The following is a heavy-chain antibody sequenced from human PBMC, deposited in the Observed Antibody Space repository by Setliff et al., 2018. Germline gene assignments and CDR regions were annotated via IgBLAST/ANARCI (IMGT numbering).Heavy chain of an antibody. D-gene: IGHD4-17*01. CDR1: GGSFTPYY. Sequence: PSETLSLTCTVSGGSFTPYYWSWIRQPPGKGLEWIGYVYYSGTAYYNPSLKSRVTISVDTSKNHFSLKLSSVTAADTAVYYCAGSTVTQVDYWGQGTLVTVSS. CDR2: VYYSGTA. CDR3: AGSTVTQVDY. V-gene: IGHV4-59*08. J-gene: IGHJ4*02.